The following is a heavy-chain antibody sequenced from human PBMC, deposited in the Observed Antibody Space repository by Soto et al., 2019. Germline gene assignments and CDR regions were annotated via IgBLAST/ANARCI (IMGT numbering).Heavy chain of an antibody. CDR1: GYSFTSYW. Sequence: GESLKISCKGSGYSFTSYWIGWVRQMPGKGLEWMGIIYPGDSDTRYSPSFQGQVTISADKSISTAYLQWSSLKASDTAMYYCARLPPVLAVASYYYGMDVWGQGTTVTVSS. CDR3: ARLPPVLAVASYYYGMDV. V-gene: IGHV5-51*01. CDR2: IYPGDSDT. J-gene: IGHJ6*02. D-gene: IGHD6-19*01.